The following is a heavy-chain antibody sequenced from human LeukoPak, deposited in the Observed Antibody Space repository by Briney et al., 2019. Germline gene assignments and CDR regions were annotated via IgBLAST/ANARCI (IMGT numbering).Heavy chain of an antibody. CDR1: GFTFSSYA. CDR2: ISGSGGST. V-gene: IGHV3-23*01. CDR3: ARDLHYYDSSPLGY. Sequence: GGSLRLSCAASGFTFSSYAMSWVRQAPGKGLEWVSAISGSGGSTYYADSVKGRFTISRDNAKNSLYLQMNSLRAEDTAVYYCARDLHYYDSSPLGYWGQGTLVTVSS. D-gene: IGHD3-22*01. J-gene: IGHJ4*02.